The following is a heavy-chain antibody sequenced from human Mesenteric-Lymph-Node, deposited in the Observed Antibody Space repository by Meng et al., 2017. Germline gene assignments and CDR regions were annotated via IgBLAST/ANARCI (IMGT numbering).Heavy chain of an antibody. CDR1: GGSFSPYY. V-gene: IGHV4-34*01. CDR2: INHRGST. CDR3: ARRGDSSGWFRYFDF. Sequence: QVQLQQWGAGLFKPSETLSLTCPVYGGSFSPYYWAWIRQTPEKGLEWIGEINHRGSTTYNPSLESRVTMSADTSKNQFSLRMTSVTAADAAVYFCARRGDSSGWFRYFDFWGQGTLVTVSS. J-gene: IGHJ4*02. D-gene: IGHD6-19*01.